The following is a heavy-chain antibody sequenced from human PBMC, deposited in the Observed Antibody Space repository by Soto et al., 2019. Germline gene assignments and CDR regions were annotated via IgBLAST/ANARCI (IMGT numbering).Heavy chain of an antibody. V-gene: IGHV3-30*03. CDR1: GFTFSDYA. J-gene: IGHJ4*02. CDR3: ARGGRQWRVTSDLNY. CDR2: VSHDGRNT. Sequence: VQLVESGGGVVQPGRSLRLSCAASGFTFSDYAMHWVRQAPGKGLEWVAVVSHDGRNTHYADSVRGRFTISRDSSKNTVSLEMSSLRAEDTAVYYCARGGRQWRVTSDLNYWGQGALVTVSS. D-gene: IGHD6-19*01.